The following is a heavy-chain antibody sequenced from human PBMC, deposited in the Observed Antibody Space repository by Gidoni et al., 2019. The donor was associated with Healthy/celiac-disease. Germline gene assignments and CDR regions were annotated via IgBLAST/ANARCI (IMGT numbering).Heavy chain of an antibody. V-gene: IGHV3-33*01. CDR2: IWYDGSNK. J-gene: IGHJ4*02. CDR3: ARDYNWVYFDY. Sequence: QVQLVESGGGVVQPGRSLRPSCEGSGCPFSSHGMHWVRQAPGKGLEWVAVIWYDGSNKYYADSVKGRFTISRDNSKNTLYLQMNSLRAEDTAVYYCARDYNWVYFDYWGQGTLVTVSS. D-gene: IGHD1-1*01. CDR1: GCPFSSHG.